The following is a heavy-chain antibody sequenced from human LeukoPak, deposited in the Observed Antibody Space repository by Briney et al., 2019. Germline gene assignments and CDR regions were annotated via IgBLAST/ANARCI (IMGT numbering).Heavy chain of an antibody. J-gene: IGHJ6*03. CDR2: IYYSGST. Sequence: SETLSLTCTVSGGPISSYYWSWIRQPPGKGLEWIGYIYYSGSTNYNPSLKSRVTISVDTSKNQFSLKLTSVTAADTAVYYCARTTEGGYTYGYFYYYYMDVWGKGTTVTISS. CDR1: GGPISSYY. D-gene: IGHD5-18*01. CDR3: ARTTEGGYTYGYFYYYYMDV. V-gene: IGHV4-59*01.